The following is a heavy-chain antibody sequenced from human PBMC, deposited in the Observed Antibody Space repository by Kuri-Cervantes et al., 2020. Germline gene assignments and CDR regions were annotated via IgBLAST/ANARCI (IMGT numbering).Heavy chain of an antibody. CDR1: GGSFAGYY. CDR3: ARRAGAEYFQH. J-gene: IGHJ1*01. Sequence: SQTLSLTCAVYGGSFAGYYWNWLRQSPGKGLEWIGDISHLGNTNYNPSLKSRVTISAVTSRSQFSLKLSSVTAADTAVYYCARRAGAEYFQHWGQGTLVTVSS. V-gene: IGHV4-34*01. CDR2: ISHLGNT.